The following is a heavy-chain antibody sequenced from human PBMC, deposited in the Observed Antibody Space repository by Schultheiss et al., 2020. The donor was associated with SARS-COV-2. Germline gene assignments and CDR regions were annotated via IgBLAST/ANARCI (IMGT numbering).Heavy chain of an antibody. CDR3: ARDAPQLEWPNYYGMDV. CDR1: GYTFTSYG. V-gene: IGHV1-18*01. Sequence: ASVKVSCKASGYTFTSYGISWVRQAPGQGLEWMGWISPYNGNTKYSQKFQGRVTVTRDTSASTAYMELSSLGSDDTAVYYCARDAPQLEWPNYYGMDVWGQGTTVTVSS. J-gene: IGHJ6*02. D-gene: IGHD3-3*01. CDR2: ISPYNGNT.